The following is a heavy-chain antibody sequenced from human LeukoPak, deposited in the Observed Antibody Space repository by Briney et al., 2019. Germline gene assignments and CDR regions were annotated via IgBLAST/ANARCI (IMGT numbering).Heavy chain of an antibody. CDR1: GGSISSGGYY. D-gene: IGHD2-2*01. J-gene: IGHJ4*02. Sequence: SETLSLTCTVSGGSISSGGYYWSWVRQHPGKGLEWIGYIYYSGSTYYNPSLKSRVTISVDTSKNQFSLKLSSVTAADTAVYYCAREPLSGYALDYWGQGTLVTVSS. CDR2: IYYSGST. V-gene: IGHV4-31*03. CDR3: AREPLSGYALDY.